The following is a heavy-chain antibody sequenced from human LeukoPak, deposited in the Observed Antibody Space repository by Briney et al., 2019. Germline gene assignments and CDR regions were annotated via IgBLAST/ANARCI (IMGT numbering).Heavy chain of an antibody. CDR3: AREVMIGAFDI. Sequence: GASEKVSSNASEYSLTSYGINWVRQAPGKGLKWMGWINTNTGNPTYAQGFTGRFVFSVDTSVSTAYLQISSLKAEDTAVYYCAREVMIGAFDIWGQGTMVTVSS. D-gene: IGHD3-22*01. V-gene: IGHV7-4-1*02. CDR1: EYSLTSYG. J-gene: IGHJ3*02. CDR2: INTNTGNP.